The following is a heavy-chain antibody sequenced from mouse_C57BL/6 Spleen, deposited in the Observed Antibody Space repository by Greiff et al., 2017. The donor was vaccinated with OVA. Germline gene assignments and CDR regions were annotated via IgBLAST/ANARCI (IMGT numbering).Heavy chain of an antibody. CDR3: TTWRGDGNYEWFAY. J-gene: IGHJ3*01. D-gene: IGHD2-1*01. Sequence: EVQLQQSGAELVRPGASVKLSCTASGFNIKDDYMHWVKQRPEQGLEWIGWIDPENGDTEYASKFQGKATITADTSSNTAYLQLSSLTSEDTAVYYCTTWRGDGNYEWFAYWGQGTLVTVSA. CDR2: IDPENGDT. CDR1: GFNIKDDY. V-gene: IGHV14-4*01.